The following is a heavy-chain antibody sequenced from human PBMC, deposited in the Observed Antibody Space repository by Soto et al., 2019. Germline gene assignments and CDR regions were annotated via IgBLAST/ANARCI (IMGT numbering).Heavy chain of an antibody. CDR2: ISYDGSNK. Sequence: PGGSLRLSCAASGFTFSSYGMHWVRQAPGKGLEREAVISYDGSNKYYADSVKGRFTISRDNSKNTLYLQMNSLRAEDTAVYYCAKDSDPGYYYDSSGYYYFDYWGQGTLVTVSS. J-gene: IGHJ4*02. CDR3: AKDSDPGYYYDSSGYYYFDY. V-gene: IGHV3-30*18. D-gene: IGHD3-22*01. CDR1: GFTFSSYG.